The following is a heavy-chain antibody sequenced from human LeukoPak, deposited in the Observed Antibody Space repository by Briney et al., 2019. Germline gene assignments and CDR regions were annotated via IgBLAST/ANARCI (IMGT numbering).Heavy chain of an antibody. CDR3: ARAQADRIPYSSGPTLYYYYYMDV. D-gene: IGHD6-19*01. CDR1: GGSFSGYY. V-gene: IGHV4-34*01. Sequence: PSETLFLTCAVYGGSFSGYYWGWIRQPPGKGLEWIGEINHSGSTNYNPSLKSRVTISVDASKNQFSLKLSSVTAADTAVYYCARAQADRIPYSSGPTLYYYYYMDVWGKGTTVTVSS. J-gene: IGHJ6*03. CDR2: INHSGST.